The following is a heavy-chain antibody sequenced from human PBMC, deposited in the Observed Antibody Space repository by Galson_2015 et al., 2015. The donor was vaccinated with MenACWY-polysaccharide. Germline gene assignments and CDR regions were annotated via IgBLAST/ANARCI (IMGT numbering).Heavy chain of an antibody. V-gene: IGHV3-23*01. CDR2: ISSSDDRT. Sequence: SLRLSCAASGFTFSSSVMSWVRQSPGRGLEWVSAISSSDDRTYYADSVKGRFTISRDNSKNTLYLQMNSLRAEDTAVYYCAKEFGGDWPENWFDSWGQGTLVTVSS. CDR3: AKEFGGDWPENWFDS. CDR1: GFTFSSSV. J-gene: IGHJ5*01. D-gene: IGHD2-21*01.